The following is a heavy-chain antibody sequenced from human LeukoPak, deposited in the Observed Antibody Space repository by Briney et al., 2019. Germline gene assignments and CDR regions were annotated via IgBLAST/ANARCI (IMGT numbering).Heavy chain of an antibody. CDR2: LNHSGST. D-gene: IGHD2-2*01. V-gene: IGHV4-34*01. Sequence: SETLSLTCAVSGGSFSGYYWSWIRQPPGKGLEWIGELNHSGSTNYNPSLKSRVTISVDTSKNQFSLKLSSVTAADTAVYYCARGHIVVVPAAKNYYYYMDVWGKGTTVTVSS. CDR1: GGSFSGYY. CDR3: ARGHIVVVPAAKNYYYYMDV. J-gene: IGHJ6*03.